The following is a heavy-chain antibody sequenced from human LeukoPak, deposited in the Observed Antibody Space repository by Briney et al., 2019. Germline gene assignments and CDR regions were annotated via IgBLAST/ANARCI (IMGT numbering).Heavy chain of an antibody. CDR1: GFTFSSCG. J-gene: IGHJ2*01. D-gene: IGHD1-14*01. CDR3: ARDSDHLAFDL. CDR2: IWYDGSNK. V-gene: IGHV3-33*01. Sequence: GGSLRLSCAASGFTFSSCGMHWVRQAPGKGLEWVAAIWYDGSNKYYADSVKGRFTISRDNSKNTLYLQMNSLRAEDTAVYYCARDSDHLAFDLWGRGTLVTVSS.